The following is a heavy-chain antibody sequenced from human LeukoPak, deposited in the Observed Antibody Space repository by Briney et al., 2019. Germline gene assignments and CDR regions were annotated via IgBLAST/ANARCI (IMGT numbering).Heavy chain of an antibody. J-gene: IGHJ6*02. CDR3: ARVDYYYNLDV. V-gene: IGHV1-8*01. CDR1: GYTFTSYD. Sequence: GASVKVSCKASGYTFTSYDINWVRQATGQGLEWTGRMDPNSGHTGNAQNFQGRVTMTRDTSISTAYMELSSLRSEDTAVYYCARVDYYYNLDVWGQGTTVTVSS. CDR2: MDPNSGHT.